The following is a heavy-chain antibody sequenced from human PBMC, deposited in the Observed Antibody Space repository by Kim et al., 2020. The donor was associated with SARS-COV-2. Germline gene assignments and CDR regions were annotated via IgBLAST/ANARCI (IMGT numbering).Heavy chain of an antibody. V-gene: IGHV3-33*01. Sequence: SNKYHADAAKGRFTISRDNSKNTLYLQMNSLRAEDTAVYYCVVAYDAFDIWGQGTMVTVSS. J-gene: IGHJ3*02. CDR2: SNK. D-gene: IGHD2-15*01. CDR3: VVAYDAFDI.